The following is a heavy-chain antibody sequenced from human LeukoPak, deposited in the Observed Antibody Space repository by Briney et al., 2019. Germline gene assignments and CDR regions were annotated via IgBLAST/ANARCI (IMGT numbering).Heavy chain of an antibody. CDR1: GGTFSSYA. D-gene: IGHD7-27*01. J-gene: IGHJ4*02. CDR2: IIPIFGTA. Sequence: SVKVSCKASGGTFSSYAISWVRQAPGQGLEWMGGIIPIFGTANYAQKFQGRVTITADESTSTAYMELRSLRSDDTAVYYCARDPGEPNFDYWGQGTLVTVSS. V-gene: IGHV1-69*13. CDR3: ARDPGEPNFDY.